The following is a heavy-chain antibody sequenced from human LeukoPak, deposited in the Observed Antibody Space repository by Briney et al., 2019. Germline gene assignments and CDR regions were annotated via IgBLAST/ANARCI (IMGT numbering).Heavy chain of an antibody. V-gene: IGHV1-46*01. CDR2: INLSGGST. D-gene: IGHD4/OR15-4a*01. CDR1: GFTFINYY. CDR3: ARDLDYGEKSEDY. Sequence: ASVKVSCKASGFTFINYYMHWVRQAPGQGLEWLGIINLSGGSTHYPQKFQDRVTMTRDTSTSTVYMELSSLRSEDSAVYYCARDLDYGEKSEDYWGQGTLVTVSS. J-gene: IGHJ4*02.